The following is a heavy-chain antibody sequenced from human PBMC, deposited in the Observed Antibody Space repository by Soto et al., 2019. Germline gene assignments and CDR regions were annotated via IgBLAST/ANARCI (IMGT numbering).Heavy chain of an antibody. CDR1: GGTFSSYA. J-gene: IGHJ5*02. CDR2: IIPIFGTA. D-gene: IGHD3-22*01. V-gene: IGHV1-69*12. Sequence: QVHLVQSGAEVKKPGSSVKVSCKASGGTFSSYAISWVRQAPGQGLEWMGGIIPIFGTANYAQKFQGRVRITADESTSPAYMGLSSPRSEDTAIYYCARPTRYSYDTSDQSAWFDPWGQGTLVTVSS. CDR3: ARPTRYSYDTSDQSAWFDP.